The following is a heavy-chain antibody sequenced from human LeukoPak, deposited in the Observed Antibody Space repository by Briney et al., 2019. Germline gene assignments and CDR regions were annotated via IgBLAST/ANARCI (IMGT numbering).Heavy chain of an antibody. Sequence: SETLSVTCTVSGGSISSYYWSWIRQPPGKGLEWIGYIYCSGSTNYNPSLKSRVTISVDTSKNQFSLKLSSVTAADTAVYYCARTTEAHSWRTRYYNYYMDVWGKGTTVTVSS. J-gene: IGHJ6*03. D-gene: IGHD6-13*01. CDR3: ARTTEAHSWRTRYYNYYMDV. V-gene: IGHV4-59*01. CDR2: IYCSGST. CDR1: GGSISSYY.